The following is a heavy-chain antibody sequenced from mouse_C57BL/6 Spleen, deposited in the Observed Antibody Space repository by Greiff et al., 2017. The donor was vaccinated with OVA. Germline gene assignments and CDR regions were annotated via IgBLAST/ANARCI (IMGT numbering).Heavy chain of an antibody. CDR2: IDPSDSYT. D-gene: IGHD2-5*01. CDR1: GYTFTSYW. V-gene: IGHV1-69*01. CDR3: ARGLYSNYVYAKDY. Sequence: QVQLQQPGAELVMPGASVKLSCKASGYTFTSYWMHWVKQRPGQGLEWIGEIDPSDSYTNYNQKFKGKSTLTVAKSSSTAYMELSSRTSEDSAVYYWARGLYSNYVYAKDYWGQGTSVTVSS. J-gene: IGHJ4*01.